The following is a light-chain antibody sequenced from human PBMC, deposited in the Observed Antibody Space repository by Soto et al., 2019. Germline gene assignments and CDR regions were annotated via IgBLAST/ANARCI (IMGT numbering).Light chain of an antibody. CDR2: EVT. CDR3: SSFASSNPWV. Sequence: QSALTQPPSASGSPGQSVTLSCTGTSSDVGAYNYVSWYQQHAGNTPKLVIYEVTKRPAGVPDRFSGSKSANTASLTVSGLQAEDEADYYCSSFASSNPWVFGGGTKLTVL. J-gene: IGLJ3*02. CDR1: SSDVGAYNY. V-gene: IGLV2-8*01.